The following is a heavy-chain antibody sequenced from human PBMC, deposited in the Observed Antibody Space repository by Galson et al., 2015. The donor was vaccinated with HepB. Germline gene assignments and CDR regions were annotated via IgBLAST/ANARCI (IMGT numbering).Heavy chain of an antibody. J-gene: IGHJ4*02. V-gene: IGHV3-23*01. D-gene: IGHD6-13*01. CDR2: ISGSGART. CDR1: GFTFTNYA. CDR3: AFVQSKAASGPLHFDY. Sequence: SLRLSCAASGFTFTNYAMNWVRQVPVKGLEWVSAISGSGARTDYADSVKGRFTISRDNSMNTLYLQMNSLRAEDTAIYFCAFVQSKAASGPLHFDYWGQGALVTVSS.